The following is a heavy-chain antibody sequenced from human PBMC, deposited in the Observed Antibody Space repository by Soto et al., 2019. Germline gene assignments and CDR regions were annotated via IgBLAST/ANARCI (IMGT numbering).Heavy chain of an antibody. CDR3: ATTYTGSYSFYFDS. CDR2: VRSKADGGTT. Sequence: EVPLMESGGGLVQPGGSLRLSCAASTFIFSNAYINWVRQAPGKGPEWVGRVRSKADGGTTDYAAPVIGRFTISRDNSKNTLYQQMDSLKTEDTAVYYCATTYTGSYSFYFDSWGQGTLVTVSS. V-gene: IGHV3-15*07. J-gene: IGHJ4*02. D-gene: IGHD1-26*01. CDR1: TFIFSNAY.